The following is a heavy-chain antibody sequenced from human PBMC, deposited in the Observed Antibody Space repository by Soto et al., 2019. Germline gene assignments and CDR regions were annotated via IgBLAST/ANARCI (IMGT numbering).Heavy chain of an antibody. CDR1: GGSISSSSYY. CDR3: AIDSSSSYYYYYGMDV. Sequence: SSETLSLTCTVSGGSISSSSYYWGWIRQPPGKGLEWIGSIYYSGSTYYNPSLKSRVTISVDTSKNQFSLKLSSVTAADTAVYYCAIDSSSSYYYYYGMDVWGQGTTVTVSS. V-gene: IGHV4-39*02. D-gene: IGHD6-6*01. J-gene: IGHJ6*02. CDR2: IYYSGST.